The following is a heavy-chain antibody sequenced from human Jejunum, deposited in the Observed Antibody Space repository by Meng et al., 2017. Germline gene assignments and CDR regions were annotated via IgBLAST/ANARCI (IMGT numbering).Heavy chain of an antibody. Sequence: GESLKISCKGSGYDFTTYWIGWVRQIPGKGLEWMGIIYPGDSDIRYSPSFQGHVTISADRSMSTAYLQWSTLRASDTAMYYCARTYYYGSGSYYNPPGYWGQGTLVTVSS. CDR1: GYDFTTYW. CDR2: IYPGDSDI. V-gene: IGHV5-51*01. J-gene: IGHJ4*02. CDR3: ARTYYYGSGSYYNPPGY. D-gene: IGHD3-10*01.